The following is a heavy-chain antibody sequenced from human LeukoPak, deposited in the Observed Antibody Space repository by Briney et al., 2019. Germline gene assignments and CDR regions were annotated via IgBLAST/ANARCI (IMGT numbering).Heavy chain of an antibody. Sequence: GGSLRLSCAASGFTFSTNEMNWVRQAPGKGLEWVSYIRSSGGTMFYAESVKGRLTISRDNAKNSVYLKMNSLRAEDTAIYYCAKDSLDSWGQGTLVTVSS. CDR3: AKDSLDS. CDR1: GFTFSTNE. J-gene: IGHJ4*02. CDR2: IRSSGGTM. V-gene: IGHV3-48*03.